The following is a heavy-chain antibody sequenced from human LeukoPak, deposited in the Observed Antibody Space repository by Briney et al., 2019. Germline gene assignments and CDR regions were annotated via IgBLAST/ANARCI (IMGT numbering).Heavy chain of an antibody. CDR3: ARDRAEGKTWVEFDP. Sequence: GSLRLSCAASGFIVNSYAMSSVRQAPGKGLAWVSLIYSDGVTQYADSAKGRFTISRDNSKNTLYLQMNSLRDEDTAVYFCARDRAEGKTWVEFDPWGQGTLVTVSS. V-gene: IGHV3-66*02. CDR2: IYSDGVT. J-gene: IGHJ5*02. CDR1: GFIVNSYA.